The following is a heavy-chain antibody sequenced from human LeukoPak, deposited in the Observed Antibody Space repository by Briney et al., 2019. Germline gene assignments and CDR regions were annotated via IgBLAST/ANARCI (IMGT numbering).Heavy chain of an antibody. CDR2: ISGSGGSI. CDR1: GFTFSSYA. J-gene: IGHJ4*02. V-gene: IGHV3-23*01. D-gene: IGHD3-22*01. Sequence: GALRLSCAASGFTFSSYAMRWVRQAPGKGLEWVSAISGSGGSIYYADSVKGRFTISRDNSKNTLYLQMNSLRAEDTAVYYCARTYYYDSSGYYYAGGYFDYWGQGTLVTVSS. CDR3: ARTYYYDSSGYYYAGGYFDY.